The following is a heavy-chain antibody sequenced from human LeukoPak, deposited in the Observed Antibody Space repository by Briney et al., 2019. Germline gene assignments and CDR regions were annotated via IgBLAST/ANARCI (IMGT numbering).Heavy chain of an antibody. J-gene: IGHJ6*03. D-gene: IGHD3-10*01. CDR3: ARVSYYGSGSYYGYYYYYYMDV. CDR2: IYYSGST. CDR1: GGSISSYY. V-gene: IGHV4-59*01. Sequence: SETLSLTCTVSGGSISSYYWSWIRQPPGKGLEWIGYIYYSGSTNYNPSLKSRVTISVDTSKNQFSLKLSSVTAADTAVYYCARVSYYGSGSYYGYYYYYYMDVWGKGTTVTISS.